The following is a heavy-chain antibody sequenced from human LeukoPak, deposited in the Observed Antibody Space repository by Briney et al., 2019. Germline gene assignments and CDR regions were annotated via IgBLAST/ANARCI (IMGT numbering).Heavy chain of an antibody. CDR1: GGTFSSYA. D-gene: IGHD2/OR15-2a*01. Sequence: ASVKVSCKASGGTFSSYAISWVRQAPGQGLEWMGWISAYNGNTNYAQKLQGRVTLTTDTSTSTAYMELRSLRSDDTAVYYCARDCEEYDYWGQGTLVTVSS. CDR3: ARDCEEYDY. V-gene: IGHV1-18*01. J-gene: IGHJ4*02. CDR2: ISAYNGNT.